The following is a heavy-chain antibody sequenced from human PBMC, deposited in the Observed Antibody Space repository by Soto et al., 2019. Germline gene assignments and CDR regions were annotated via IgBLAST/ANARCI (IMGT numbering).Heavy chain of an antibody. CDR1: GGTFSSYR. CDR3: ARDCGAKLSSS. J-gene: IGHJ4*02. D-gene: IGHD6-13*01. CDR2: IVPLYRTA. V-gene: IGHV1-69*01. Sequence: QVQLVHSGAEVQKPGSSVKVSCKASGGTFSSYRINWVRQAPGPGLEWVGGIVPLYRTADYAQKFQGRVTLTADEAARTAYMELRSLKSQDTAVYYCARDCGAKLSSSWGQGALVTVSS.